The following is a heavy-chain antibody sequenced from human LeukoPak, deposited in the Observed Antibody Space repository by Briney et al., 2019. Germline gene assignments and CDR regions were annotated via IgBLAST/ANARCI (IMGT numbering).Heavy chain of an antibody. J-gene: IGHJ5*02. CDR2: ISVYNGNT. D-gene: IGHD3-9*01. CDR1: GYTFASYG. V-gene: IGHV1-18*01. CDR3: AKDWHILTGRNCFDP. Sequence: ASVKVSCKASGYTFASYGINWMRQAPGQGLEWMGWISVYNGNTNYAQNLQGRVTMSTDTSTSTAYMELRSLTFDDTAIYYCAKDWHILTGRNCFDPWGQGTLVTVSS.